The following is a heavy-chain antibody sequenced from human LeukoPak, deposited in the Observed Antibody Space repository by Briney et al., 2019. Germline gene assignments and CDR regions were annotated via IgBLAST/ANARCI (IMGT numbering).Heavy chain of an antibody. D-gene: IGHD3-3*01. Sequence: SETLSLTCAVYGGSFSGYYRSWIRQPPGKAPEWIGEINLTGRTNYNPSLKSRVTISLDTSKNQFSLKLNSVTAADTAVYYCARGGGGVIITSYYYYLDVWAKGTTVTVSS. CDR2: INLTGRT. CDR1: GGSFSGYY. CDR3: ARGGGGVIITSYYYYLDV. V-gene: IGHV4-34*01. J-gene: IGHJ6*03.